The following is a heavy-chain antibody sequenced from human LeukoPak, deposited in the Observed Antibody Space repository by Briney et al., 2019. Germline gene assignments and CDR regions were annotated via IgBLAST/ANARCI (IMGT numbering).Heavy chain of an antibody. CDR1: GFTVSSNY. D-gene: IGHD3-10*01. J-gene: IGHJ3*02. Sequence: GGSLRLSRAASGFTVSSNYMSWVRQAPGKGLEWVSVIYSGGSTYYADSVKGRFTISRDNSKNTLYLQMNSLRAEDTAVYYCARGITMVRGVTPSGTFDIWGQGTMVTVSS. V-gene: IGHV3-66*01. CDR3: ARGITMVRGVTPSGTFDI. CDR2: IYSGGST.